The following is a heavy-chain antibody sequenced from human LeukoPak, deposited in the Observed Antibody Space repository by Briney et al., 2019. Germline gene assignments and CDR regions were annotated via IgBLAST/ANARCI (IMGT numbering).Heavy chain of an antibody. CDR1: GLGLGHLSYY. D-gene: IGHD4-17*01. CDR2: INWSGST. V-gene: IGHV4-39*01. Sequence: SETLSLTCTVSGLGLGHLSYYWGWIRQPPGKGLEWIGSINWSGSTTYNSSLKSRVSLSIDMSKNQVSLRLTSATAADTAVYYCGRLDDRDFGDRGYLDLWGRGTVVPVSS. J-gene: IGHJ2*01. CDR3: GRLDDRDFGDRGYLDL.